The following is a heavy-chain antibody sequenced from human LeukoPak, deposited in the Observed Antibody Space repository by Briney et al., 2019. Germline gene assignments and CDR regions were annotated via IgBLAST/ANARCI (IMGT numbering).Heavy chain of an antibody. Sequence: PGGSLRLSCAASGFTFSSYGMHWVRQAPGKGLEWVAVISYDGSNKYYADSVKGRFTISRDNSKNTLYLQMNSLRAEDTAVYYCARQGMVAATPHYYYYGMDVWGQGTTVTVSS. V-gene: IGHV3-30*03. CDR1: GFTFSSYG. D-gene: IGHD2-15*01. J-gene: IGHJ6*02. CDR3: ARQGMVAATPHYYYYGMDV. CDR2: ISYDGSNK.